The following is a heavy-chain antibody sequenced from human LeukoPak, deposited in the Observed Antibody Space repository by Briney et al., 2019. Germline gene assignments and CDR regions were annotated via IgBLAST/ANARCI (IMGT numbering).Heavy chain of an antibody. CDR2: IYSGGST. CDR1: GFTVSSNY. D-gene: IGHD5-18*01. CDR3: ARARGYSYGDFDY. V-gene: IGHV3-53*01. Sequence: GGSLRLSCAASGFTVSSNYMSWVRQAPGKGLEWVSVIYSGGSTYYADSVKGRFNISRDNSKNTLYLQMNSLRAEDTAVYYCARARGYSYGDFDYWGQGTLVTVSS. J-gene: IGHJ4*02.